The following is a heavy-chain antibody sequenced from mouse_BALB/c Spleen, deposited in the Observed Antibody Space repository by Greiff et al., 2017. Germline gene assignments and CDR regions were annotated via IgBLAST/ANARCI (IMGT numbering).Heavy chain of an antibody. V-gene: IGHV5-6*01. J-gene: IGHJ2*01. CDR2: ISSGGSYT. Sequence: EVQVVESGGDLVKPGGSLKLSCAASGFTFSSYGMSWVRQTPDKRLEWVATISSGGSYTYYPDSVKGRFTISRDNAKNTLYLQMSSLKSEDTAMYYCARDWDQGYFDYWGQGTTLTVSA. CDR1: GFTFSSYG. CDR3: ARDWDQGYFDY. D-gene: IGHD4-1*01.